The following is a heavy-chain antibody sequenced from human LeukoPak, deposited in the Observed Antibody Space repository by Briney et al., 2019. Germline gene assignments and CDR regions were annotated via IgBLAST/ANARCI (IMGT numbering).Heavy chain of an antibody. CDR3: APRSYYDFWSGSTYFDS. CDR2: IYWNDDK. D-gene: IGHD3-3*01. CDR1: GVSLSTSGVG. J-gene: IGHJ4*02. V-gene: IGHV2-5*01. Sequence: SGPTLVNPTQTLTLTCTFSGVSLSTSGVGVGWIRQPAGKALEWLALIYWNDDKRYSTSLKSRLTITKDTSNNQVVLTMTHMDPVDTATYSCAPRSYYDFWSGSTYFDSWGQGTLVTVSS.